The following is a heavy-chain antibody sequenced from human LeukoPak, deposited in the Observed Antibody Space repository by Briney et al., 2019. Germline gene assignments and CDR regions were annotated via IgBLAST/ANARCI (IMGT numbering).Heavy chain of an antibody. V-gene: IGHV4-34*01. CDR1: GGSFSGYY. CDR3: ARDGERDGYNPQIDY. J-gene: IGHJ4*02. Sequence: SETLSLTCAVYGGSFSGYYWSWIRQPPGKGLEWIGEINHSGSTNYNPSLKSRVTISVDTSKNQFSLKLSSVTAADTAVYYCARDGERDGYNPQIDYWGQGTLVTVSS. D-gene: IGHD5-24*01. CDR2: INHSGST.